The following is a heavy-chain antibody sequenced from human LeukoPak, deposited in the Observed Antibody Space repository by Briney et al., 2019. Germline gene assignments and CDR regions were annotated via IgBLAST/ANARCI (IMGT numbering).Heavy chain of an antibody. V-gene: IGHV3-21*01. CDR1: GFTFSSYR. CDR2: ISSSSSYI. Sequence: GGSLRLSCAASGFTFSSYRMNWVRQAPGKGLEWVSSISSSSSYIYYADSVKGRFTISRDNAKNSLYLQMNSLRAEDTAVYYCARSDIVVVPAYYYFDYWGQGTLVTVSS. CDR3: ARSDIVVVPAYYYFDY. J-gene: IGHJ4*02. D-gene: IGHD2-2*01.